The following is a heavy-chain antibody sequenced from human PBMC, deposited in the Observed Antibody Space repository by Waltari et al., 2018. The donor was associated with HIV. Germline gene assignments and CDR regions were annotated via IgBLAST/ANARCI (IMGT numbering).Heavy chain of an antibody. CDR1: GFIASSNY. CDR2: IYSGGST. V-gene: IGHV3-53*01. Sequence: EVQLVESGGGLIQPGGSLRLSCVGSGFIASSNYMTWVRQAPGKGLEWVSVIYSGGSTDYADSVRGRFSISRDDSKNTLYLQMNSLTVEDTAIYYCVFSYYEYGVDVWGQGATVTVS. D-gene: IGHD3-16*01. CDR3: VFSYYEYGVDV. J-gene: IGHJ6*02.